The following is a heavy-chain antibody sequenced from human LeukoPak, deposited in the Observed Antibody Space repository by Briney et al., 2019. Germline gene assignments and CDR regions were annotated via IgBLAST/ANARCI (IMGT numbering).Heavy chain of an antibody. J-gene: IGHJ5*02. CDR3: AHSLLQYGWFDP. D-gene: IGHD4-11*01. Sequence: SGPTLVNPTQTLTLISTFSGFSLSTSGVGVGWIRQPPGKALVGLAPIYWSDDKRYSPSLKSRLTITKDKSKNHVVLTMTNMDPVDTATYYCAHSLLQYGWFDPWRQGTLVTVSS. CDR2: IYWSDDK. V-gene: IGHV2-5*01. CDR1: GFSLSTSGVG.